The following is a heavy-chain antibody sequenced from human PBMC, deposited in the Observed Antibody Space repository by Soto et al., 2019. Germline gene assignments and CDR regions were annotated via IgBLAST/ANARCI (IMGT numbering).Heavy chain of an antibody. CDR3: ARAPRIVTAPSGIRDFDY. D-gene: IGHD3-16*02. V-gene: IGHV1-18*01. J-gene: IGHJ4*02. Sequence: ASVKVSCKASGYTFTSYGISWVRQAPGQGLEWMGWVSAYNADTIYVQKFQDRVTMTTDTSTNTAHMELRSLRYDDTAVYYCARAPRIVTAPSGIRDFDYWGKGTQVTVSS. CDR2: VSAYNADT. CDR1: GYTFTSYG.